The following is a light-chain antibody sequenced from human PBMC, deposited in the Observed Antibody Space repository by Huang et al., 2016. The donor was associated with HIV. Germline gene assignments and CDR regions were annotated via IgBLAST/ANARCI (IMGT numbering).Light chain of an antibody. Sequence: DIQLTQSPSTLSASVGDRLTTTCRASQNIGSWLVWYQQKPGKAPKLLIYKISSLESGVPSRFSGSGSGTKFTLTINSLQPDDIGTYYCQYGETFGQGSKVEVK. V-gene: IGKV1-5*03. CDR3: QYGET. J-gene: IGKJ1*01. CDR1: QNIGSW. CDR2: KIS.